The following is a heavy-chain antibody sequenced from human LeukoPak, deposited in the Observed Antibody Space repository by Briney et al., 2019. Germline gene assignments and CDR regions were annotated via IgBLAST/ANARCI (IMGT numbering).Heavy chain of an antibody. J-gene: IGHJ5*02. Sequence: GGSLRLSCAASGFTFSSYWMSWVRQTPGKGLEWVANIKQDGGEEYYVDSVKGRFTISRDNAKNSLYLQMNSLRAEDTAVYYCARDLGDNWFDPWGQGTLVTVSS. V-gene: IGHV3-7*01. CDR2: IKQDGGEE. D-gene: IGHD3-10*01. CDR1: GFTFSSYW. CDR3: ARDLGDNWFDP.